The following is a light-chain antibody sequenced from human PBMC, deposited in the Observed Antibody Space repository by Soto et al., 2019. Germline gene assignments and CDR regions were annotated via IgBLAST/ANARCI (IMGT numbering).Light chain of an antibody. J-gene: IGLJ1*01. Sequence: QSAPTQPRSVSGSPGQTVTISCTGSSSDVGSSNYMSWYQQHPGEAPKLVFYDVAQRPSGVSDRLSGSRSGKTASLTISGLQPDDEADYYCCAYAGSDTLIFGSGTKLTVL. CDR1: SSDVGSSNY. V-gene: IGLV2-11*01. CDR2: DVA. CDR3: CAYAGSDTLI.